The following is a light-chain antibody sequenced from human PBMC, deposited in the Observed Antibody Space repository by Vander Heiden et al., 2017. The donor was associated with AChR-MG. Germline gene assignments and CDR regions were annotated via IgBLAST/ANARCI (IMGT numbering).Light chain of an antibody. V-gene: IGLV1-44*01. CDR3: AAWDDSLNGVV. Sequence: QSVLTQPHSASGTPGQRVPISGSGSSSNIGSNTVNWDRQLPGTAPKLLIYSNNQRPSGGPDRFSGSKSGTSAALAISGLQSEDEADYYCAAWDDSLNGVVFGGGTKLTVL. CDR2: SNN. CDR1: SSNIGSNT. J-gene: IGLJ2*01.